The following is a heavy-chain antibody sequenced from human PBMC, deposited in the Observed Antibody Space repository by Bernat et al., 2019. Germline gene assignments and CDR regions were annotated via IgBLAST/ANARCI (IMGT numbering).Heavy chain of an antibody. CDR1: GFTFSSYA. CDR3: AKTRITMIVVVIHDAFDI. Sequence: EVQLLESGGGLVQPGGSLRLSCAASGFTFSSYAMRWVRQAPGEGLEWVSAISGSGGSTYYADSVKGRFTISRDNSKNTLYLQMNSLRAEDTAVYYCAKTRITMIVVVIHDAFDIWGQGTMVTVSS. J-gene: IGHJ3*02. V-gene: IGHV3-23*01. CDR2: ISGSGGST. D-gene: IGHD3-22*01.